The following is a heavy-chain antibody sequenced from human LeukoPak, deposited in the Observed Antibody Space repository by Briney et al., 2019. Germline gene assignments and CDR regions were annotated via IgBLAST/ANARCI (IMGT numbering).Heavy chain of an antibody. V-gene: IGHV7-4-1*02. Sequence: ASVKVSCKVSGYTFSSYAMHWVRQAPGQGLEWMGWINTNTGHPTYAQDFTGRFVFSLDTSVSTAYLQISSLKAADTAVYYCARDGARSDTTGPGDYWGQGTLVTVSS. CDR3: ARDGARSDTTGPGDY. J-gene: IGHJ4*02. CDR2: INTNTGHP. D-gene: IGHD4-17*01. CDR1: GYTFSSYA.